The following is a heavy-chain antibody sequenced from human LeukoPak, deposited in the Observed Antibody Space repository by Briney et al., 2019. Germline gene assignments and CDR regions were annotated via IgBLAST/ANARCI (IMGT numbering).Heavy chain of an antibody. Sequence: GGSLRLSCAASGFTFSSDAMRWVRQAPGKGLEWVSAISSSGGTTYYADSVKGRFTISRDNSKNTLYLQMNSLRAEDTAVYYCAKRIQSAMATGYWGQGTLVTVSS. V-gene: IGHV3-23*01. J-gene: IGHJ4*02. CDR2: ISSSGGTT. D-gene: IGHD5-18*01. CDR1: GFTFSSDA. CDR3: AKRIQSAMATGY.